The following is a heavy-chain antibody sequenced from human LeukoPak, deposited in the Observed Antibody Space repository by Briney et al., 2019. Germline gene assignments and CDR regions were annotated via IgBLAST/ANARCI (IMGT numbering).Heavy chain of an antibody. Sequence: GASVKVSCKASGYTFTSYYVHWVRQAPGQGLEWMGMINPSGGSTSYAQKFQGGVAMARDTSTSTVYMELSSLRSEDTAVYYCARQLEFGYYYYMDVWGKGTTVTVSS. D-gene: IGHD1-1*01. CDR3: ARQLEFGYYYYMDV. J-gene: IGHJ6*03. CDR2: INPSGGST. CDR1: GYTFTSYY. V-gene: IGHV1-46*03.